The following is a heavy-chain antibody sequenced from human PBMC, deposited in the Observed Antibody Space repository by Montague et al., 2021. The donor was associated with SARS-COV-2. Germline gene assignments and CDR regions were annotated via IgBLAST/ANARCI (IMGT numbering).Heavy chain of an antibody. CDR3: AGHSASSPFDH. Sequence: SETLSLTCSVSGGSISTSNYYWGWIRQPPGKGLEWIGSVYYSGSTYYNPPLKCRVTVSVDTSKNQFSLKISSVTAADTAVYFCAGHSASSPFDHWGQGTLVTVSS. CDR1: GGSISTSNYY. V-gene: IGHV4-39*01. J-gene: IGHJ4*02. D-gene: IGHD6-13*01. CDR2: VYYSGST.